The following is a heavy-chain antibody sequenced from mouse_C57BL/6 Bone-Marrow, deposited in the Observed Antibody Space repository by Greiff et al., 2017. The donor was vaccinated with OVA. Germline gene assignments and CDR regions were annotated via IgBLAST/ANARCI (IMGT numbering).Heavy chain of an antibody. CDR2: IHPNSGST. D-gene: IGHD1-1*01. Sequence: QVQLQQPGAELVKPGASVKLSCKASGYTFTSYWMHWVKQRPGQGLEWIGMIHPNSGSTNYNEKFKSKATLTVDKSSSTAYMQLSSLTSEDSAVYYCARFYYYGSSYGDYWGQGTTLTGSS. CDR1: GYTFTSYW. V-gene: IGHV1-64*01. J-gene: IGHJ2*01. CDR3: ARFYYYGSSYGDY.